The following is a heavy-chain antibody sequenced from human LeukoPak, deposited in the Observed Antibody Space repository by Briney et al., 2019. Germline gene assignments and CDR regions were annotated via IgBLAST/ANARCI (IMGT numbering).Heavy chain of an antibody. Sequence: ASVKVSCKASGGTFSSYAISWVRQAPGQGLEWVGGIIPIFGTANYAQKFQGRVTITAGESTSTAYMELSSLRSEDTAVYYCARGNVTTPPYYYYGMDVWGQGTTVTVSS. J-gene: IGHJ6*02. CDR1: GGTFSSYA. CDR3: ARGNVTTPPYYYYGMDV. D-gene: IGHD4-17*01. V-gene: IGHV1-69*13. CDR2: IIPIFGTA.